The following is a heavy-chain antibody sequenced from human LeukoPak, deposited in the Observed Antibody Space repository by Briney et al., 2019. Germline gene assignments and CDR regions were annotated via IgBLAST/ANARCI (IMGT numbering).Heavy chain of an antibody. J-gene: IGHJ4*02. CDR3: AKQPSSSYQPPAY. CDR1: GGSISSRSYY. D-gene: IGHD6-13*01. V-gene: IGHV4-39*01. Sequence: PSETLSLTCTVSGGSISSRSYYWGWIRQPPGKWLEWIGRIYYSGSTYYNPSLKSRVTISVDTSKNQFSLKLSSVTAADTSVYYCAKQPSSSYQPPAYGGQGTLVTVSS. CDR2: IYYSGST.